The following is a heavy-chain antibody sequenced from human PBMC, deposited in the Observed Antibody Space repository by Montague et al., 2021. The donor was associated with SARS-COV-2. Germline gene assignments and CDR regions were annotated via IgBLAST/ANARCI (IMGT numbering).Heavy chain of an antibody. CDR3: ARLKRYFDSSGSSSGFDF. J-gene: IGHJ3*01. CDR1: GGSITNNIYY. D-gene: IGHD3-22*01. Sequence: SETLSLTCTVSGGSITNNIYYWGWIRQPPGKGLEWIGSIYYSGNTYYNPSLKSRVTISVATSKNHFTLKLSSVTAAEMAVYYCARLKRYFDSSGSSSGFDFWGQGTKVTVSS. CDR2: IYYSGNT. V-gene: IGHV4-39*02.